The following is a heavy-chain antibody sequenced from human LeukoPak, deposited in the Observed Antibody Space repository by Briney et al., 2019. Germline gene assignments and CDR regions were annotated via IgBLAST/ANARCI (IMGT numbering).Heavy chain of an antibody. CDR1: GFTFGRYA. Sequence: GGPLRLSCTASGFTFGRYAMHWLRQAPGKGLGWVAVIAYDGSNKYSADSLKGQGRFTISRDNSKNTLFLEMNSLRPEDTAVHYCAKYAAAGAYDRHSEIDSWGQGTLVTVSS. CDR3: AKYAAAGAYDRHSEIDS. CDR2: IAYDGSNK. D-gene: IGHD3-22*01. J-gene: IGHJ4*02. V-gene: IGHV3-30*18.